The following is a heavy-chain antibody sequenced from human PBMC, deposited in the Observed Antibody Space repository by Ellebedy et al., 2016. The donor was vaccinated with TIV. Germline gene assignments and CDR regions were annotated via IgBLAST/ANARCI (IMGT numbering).Heavy chain of an antibody. CDR3: ARAIHSYGIDY. V-gene: IGHV6-1*01. CDR2: TYYRSKWSN. D-gene: IGHD5-18*01. Sequence: SQTLSLTCXISGDSVSTNSAAWIWIRQSPSRGLEWLGRTYYRSKWSNDYALSVKSRITINPDTSKNQFSLQLNSVTPEDTAVYYCARAIHSYGIDYWGQGTLVTVSS. CDR1: GDSVSTNSAA. J-gene: IGHJ4*02.